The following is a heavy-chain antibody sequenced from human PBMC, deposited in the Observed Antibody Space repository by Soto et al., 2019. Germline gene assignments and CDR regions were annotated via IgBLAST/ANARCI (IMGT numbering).Heavy chain of an antibody. Sequence: SSETLSLTCTVSGGSISSSSYYWGWIRQPPGKGLEWIGSIYYSGSTYYNPSLKSRVTISVDTSKNQFSLKLSSVTAADTAVYYCATPIEELSRNYYYYGMDVWGQGTTVTVS. D-gene: IGHD3-10*01. CDR2: IYYSGST. CDR1: GGSISSSSYY. J-gene: IGHJ6*02. CDR3: ATPIEELSRNYYYYGMDV. V-gene: IGHV4-39*01.